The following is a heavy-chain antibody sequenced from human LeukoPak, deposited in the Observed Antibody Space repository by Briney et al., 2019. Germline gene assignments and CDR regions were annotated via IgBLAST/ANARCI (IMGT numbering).Heavy chain of an antibody. V-gene: IGHV1-8*03. Sequence: GASVKVSCKASGYTFTSYDINWVRQATGQGLEWMGWMNPNSGNTGYAQKFQGRVTITRNTSISTAYMELSSLRSEDTAVYYCARGGDRAHPRYYYYYMDVWGKGTTVTVSS. CDR1: GYTFTSYD. J-gene: IGHJ6*03. D-gene: IGHD7-27*01. CDR2: MNPNSGNT. CDR3: ARGGDRAHPRYYYYYMDV.